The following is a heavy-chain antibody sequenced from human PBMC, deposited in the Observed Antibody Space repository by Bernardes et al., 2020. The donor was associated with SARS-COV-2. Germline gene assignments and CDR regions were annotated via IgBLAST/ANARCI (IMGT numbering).Heavy chain of an antibody. CDR2: IYSGGST. CDR3: ARDYGAWYFDY. J-gene: IGHJ4*02. CDR1: GYTVSSNY. D-gene: IGHD4-17*01. V-gene: IGHV3-53*01. Sequence: GGSLILSCAASGYTVSSNYMSWVRQSPGKGLEWVSVIYSGGSTYYADSVRGRFTISRDDSKNTLSLQMNSLRADDTAIYYCARDYGAWYFDYWGQGTLVTVSS.